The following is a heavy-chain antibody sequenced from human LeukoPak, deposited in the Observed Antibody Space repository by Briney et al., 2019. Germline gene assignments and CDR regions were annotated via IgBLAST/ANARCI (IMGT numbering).Heavy chain of an antibody. D-gene: IGHD3-3*01. CDR1: GYTFTSYD. CDR3: ARGGYDFWSGYPKILWCDI. Sequence: GASVKVSCKASGYTFTSYDINWVRQATGQGLEWMGWMNPNSGNTGYAQKFQGRVTMTRNTSISTAYMELSSLRSEDTAVYYCARGGYDFWSGYPKILWCDIWGQGTMVTVSS. V-gene: IGHV1-8*01. CDR2: MNPNSGNT. J-gene: IGHJ3*02.